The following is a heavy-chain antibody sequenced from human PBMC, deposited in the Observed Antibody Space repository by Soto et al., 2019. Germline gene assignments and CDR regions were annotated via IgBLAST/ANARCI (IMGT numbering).Heavy chain of an antibody. CDR1: GFTFDDYA. CDR3: AKDGGYCSSTSCYPTRLGMDV. J-gene: IGHJ6*01. V-gene: IGHV3-9*01. Sequence: EVQLVESGGGLVQPGRSLRLSCAASGFTFDDYAMHWVRQAPGKGLEWVSGISWNSGSIGYADSVKGRFTISRDNAKNSLYLQMNSLRAEDTALYYCAKDGGYCSSTSCYPTRLGMDVW. CDR2: ISWNSGSI. D-gene: IGHD2-2*01.